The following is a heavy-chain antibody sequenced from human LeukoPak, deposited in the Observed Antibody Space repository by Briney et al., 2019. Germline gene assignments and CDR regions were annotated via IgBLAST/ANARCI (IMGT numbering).Heavy chain of an antibody. CDR1: GGSISSYY. CDR2: IYYSGST. J-gene: IGHJ6*02. V-gene: IGHV4-59*01. CDR3: AGKDYYYYTGMDV. Sequence: PSETLSLTCTVSGGSISSYYWSWIRQPPGKGLEWIGYIYYSGSTNYNPSLKSRVTISVDTSKNQFSLKLSSVTAADTAVYYCAGKDYYYYTGMDVGAQGTTVPVSS.